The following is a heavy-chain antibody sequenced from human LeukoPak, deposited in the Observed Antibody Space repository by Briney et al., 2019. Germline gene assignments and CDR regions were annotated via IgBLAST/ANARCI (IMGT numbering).Heavy chain of an antibody. CDR1: GGSISSYY. Sequence: SETLSLTCSVSGGSISSYYWSWIRQPPGKGLEWIGYIYYSGTTNYNPSLKGRVTISMDTSNNQFSLRLTSVTPADTAVYYCAGDHPPYHDIFGYWGQGTLVTVSS. CDR3: AGDHPPYHDIFGY. J-gene: IGHJ4*02. V-gene: IGHV4-59*01. CDR2: IYYSGTT. D-gene: IGHD3-9*01.